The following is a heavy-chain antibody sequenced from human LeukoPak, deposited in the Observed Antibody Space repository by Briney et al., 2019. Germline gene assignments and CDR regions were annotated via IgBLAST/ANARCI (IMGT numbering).Heavy chain of an antibody. CDR3: ARGSGYYYDSSGYYSDAFDI. Sequence: ASVKVSCKASGYTFTSYGISWVRQAPGQGLEWMGWIGAYNGNTNYAQKLQGRVTMTTDTSTSTAYMELRSLRSDDTAVYYCARGSGYYYDSSGYYSDAFDIWGQGTMVTVSS. D-gene: IGHD3-22*01. J-gene: IGHJ3*02. V-gene: IGHV1-18*01. CDR2: IGAYNGNT. CDR1: GYTFTSYG.